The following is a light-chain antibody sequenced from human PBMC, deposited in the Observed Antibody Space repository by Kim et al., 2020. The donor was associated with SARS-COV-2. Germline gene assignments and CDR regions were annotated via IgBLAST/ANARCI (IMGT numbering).Light chain of an antibody. J-gene: IGKJ5*01. CDR3: QQFSSYPVT. CDR2: AAS. CDR1: QDINNY. V-gene: IGKV1-9*01. Sequence: DIQLTQSPSFLSASVGDRVTITCRASQDINNYLAWYQQKPGKAPNLLISAASTLQSGVPSRFSGSGSGTDFTLTISSLQPEDFASYYSQQFSSYPVTFGQGTRLEIK.